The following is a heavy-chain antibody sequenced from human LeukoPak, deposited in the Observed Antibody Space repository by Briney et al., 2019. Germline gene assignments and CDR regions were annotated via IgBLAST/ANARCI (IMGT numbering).Heavy chain of an antibody. CDR2: IYYSGST. D-gene: IGHD6-13*01. CDR3: ARDKWAAAGTGY. CDR1: GGSISSSSYY. V-gene: IGHV4-39*07. J-gene: IGHJ4*02. Sequence: SETLSLTCTISGGSISSSSYYWGWIRQPPGKGLEWIGSIYYSGSTYYNPSLKSRVTISVDTSKNQFSLKLSSVTAADTAVYYCARDKWAAAGTGYWGQGTLVTVSS.